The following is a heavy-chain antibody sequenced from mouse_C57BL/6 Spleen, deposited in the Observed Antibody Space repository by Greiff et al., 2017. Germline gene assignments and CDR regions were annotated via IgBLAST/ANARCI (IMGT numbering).Heavy chain of an antibody. J-gene: IGHJ4*01. CDR2: INPNNGGT. Sequence: EVQLQQSGPELVKPGASVKMSCKASGYTFTDYNMHWVKQSHGKSLEWIGYINPNNGGTSYNQKFKGKATLTVNKSSSTAYMELRSLTSEDSAVYDCARSAGSRGNAMDYWGQGTSVTVSS. CDR3: ARSAGSRGNAMDY. CDR1: GYTFTDYN. V-gene: IGHV1-22*01. D-gene: IGHD1-1*02.